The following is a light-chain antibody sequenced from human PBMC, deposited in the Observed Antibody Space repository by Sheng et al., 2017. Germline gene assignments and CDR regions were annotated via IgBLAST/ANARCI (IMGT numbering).Light chain of an antibody. V-gene: IGLV2-14*01. CDR3: SSYSSSSTLDV. J-gene: IGLJ1*01. CDR1: SSDVGGYKY. Sequence: QSALTQPASVSGSPGQSITISCTGTSSDVGGYKYVSWYQQHPGKAPKLMIYDVSVRPSGVSNRFSGSKSGNTASLTISGLQAEDEADYYCSSYSSSSTLDVFGTGTKVTVL. CDR2: DVS.